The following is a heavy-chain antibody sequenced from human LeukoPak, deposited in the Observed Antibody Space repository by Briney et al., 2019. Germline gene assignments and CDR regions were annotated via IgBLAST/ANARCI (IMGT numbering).Heavy chain of an antibody. D-gene: IGHD1-26*01. CDR3: ARSARETYYFDY. Sequence: GGTLRLSCGASGFTFSSYGMNWVRQAPGKGLEWVSTISGSGGSTYYADSVKGRFTISRDNSKNTLYLQMNSLRAEDTAVYYCARSARETYYFDYWGQGTLVTVSS. CDR2: ISGSGGST. CDR1: GFTFSSYG. V-gene: IGHV3-23*01. J-gene: IGHJ4*02.